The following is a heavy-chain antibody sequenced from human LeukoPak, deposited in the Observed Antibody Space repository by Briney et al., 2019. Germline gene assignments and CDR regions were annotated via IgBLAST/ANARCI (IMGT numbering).Heavy chain of an antibody. CDR2: INHSGST. J-gene: IGHJ4*02. D-gene: IGHD6-13*01. CDR3: AREQLAIGSLDY. Sequence: SETLSLTCAVSGVFGGSFNGFIWSWIRQPPGKGLEWIGEINHSGSTNYNPSLKSRVTISVDTSKNQFSLKLSSVTAADTAVYYCAREQLAIGSLDYWGQGTLVTVSS. CDR1: GGSFNGFI. V-gene: IGHV4-34*01.